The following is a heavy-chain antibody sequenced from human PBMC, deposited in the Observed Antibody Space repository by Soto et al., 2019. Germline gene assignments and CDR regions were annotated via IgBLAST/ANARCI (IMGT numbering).Heavy chain of an antibody. CDR1: GGSISSYY. V-gene: IGHV4-59*01. CDR3: ARVAVAGLCYFDY. CDR2: IYYSGST. J-gene: IGHJ4*02. D-gene: IGHD6-19*01. Sequence: SETLSLTCTVSGGSISSYYWSWIRQPPGKGLEWIGYIYYSGSTNYNPSLKSRVTISVDTSKNQFSLKLSSVTAADTAVYYCARVAVAGLCYFDYWGQGTLVTVSS.